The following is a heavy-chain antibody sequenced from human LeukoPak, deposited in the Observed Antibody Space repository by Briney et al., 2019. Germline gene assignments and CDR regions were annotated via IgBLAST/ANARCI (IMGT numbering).Heavy chain of an antibody. Sequence: ASVKVSCKASGYTFTGYYMHWVRQAPGQGLEWMGWINPNSGGTKYAQKFQGRVTMTRDTSISTAYMELSRLRSDDTAVYYCAREGIVGTGGAFDIWGQGTMVTVSS. J-gene: IGHJ3*02. V-gene: IGHV1-2*02. CDR2: INPNSGGT. CDR3: AREGIVGTGGAFDI. D-gene: IGHD1-26*01. CDR1: GYTFTGYY.